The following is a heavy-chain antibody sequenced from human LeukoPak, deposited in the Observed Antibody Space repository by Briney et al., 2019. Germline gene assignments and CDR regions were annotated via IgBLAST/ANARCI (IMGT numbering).Heavy chain of an antibody. J-gene: IGHJ6*02. CDR3: ARENYYDSSGYYAYYYYGMDV. CDR2: ISAYNGNT. CDR1: GYTFTSYG. D-gene: IGHD3-22*01. V-gene: IGHV1-18*04. Sequence: GASVKVSCKASGYTFTSYGISWVRQAPGQGLEWMGWISAYNGNTNYAQKLQGRVTTTTDTSTSTAYMELRSLRSDDTAVYYCARENYYDSSGYYAYYYYGMDVWGQGTTVTVSS.